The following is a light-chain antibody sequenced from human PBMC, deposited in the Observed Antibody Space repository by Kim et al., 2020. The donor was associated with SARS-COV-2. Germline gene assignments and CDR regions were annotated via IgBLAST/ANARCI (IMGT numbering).Light chain of an antibody. J-gene: IGKJ1*01. CDR3: QQYVSSPET. CDR2: GPS. V-gene: IGKV3-20*01. Sequence: LSPGERATLSCSASQSVSTYLAWYQQKPGQAPRLLIYGPSIRASGIPDRFSGSGSGTDFTLTISRLEPEDFAVYYCQQYVSSPETFGQGTKVDIK. CDR1: QSVSTY.